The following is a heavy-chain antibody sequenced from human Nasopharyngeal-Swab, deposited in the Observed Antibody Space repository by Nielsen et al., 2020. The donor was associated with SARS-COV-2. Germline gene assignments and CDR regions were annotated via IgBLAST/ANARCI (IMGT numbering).Heavy chain of an antibody. J-gene: IGHJ6*02. CDR3: ARQTGMDV. CDR1: GGSIMSSSYY. CDR2: IYYTGSA. V-gene: IGHV4-39*01. Sequence: ESLKISCTVSGGSIMSSSYYWGWIRQPPGKGLEWIGVIYYTGSAHYSPSLKSRVTISVDTSRNQFFLGVASVTAEDTAVYYCARQTGMDVWGQGTSVTVSS.